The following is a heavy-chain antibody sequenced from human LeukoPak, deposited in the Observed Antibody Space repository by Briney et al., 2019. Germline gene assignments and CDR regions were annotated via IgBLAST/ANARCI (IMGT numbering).Heavy chain of an antibody. CDR1: GGSISSYY. J-gene: IGHJ4*02. D-gene: IGHD5-12*01. CDR2: IYYSGST. V-gene: IGHV4-59*01. Sequence: SETLSLTCTVSGGSISSYYWSWIRQPPGKGPEWIGYIYYSGSTNYNPSLKSRVTISVDTSKNQFSLKLSSVTAADTAVYYCARGDLVATENLFDYWGQGTLVTVSS. CDR3: ARGDLVATENLFDY.